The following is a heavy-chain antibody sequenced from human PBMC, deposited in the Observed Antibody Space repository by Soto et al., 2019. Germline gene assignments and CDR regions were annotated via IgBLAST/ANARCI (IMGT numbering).Heavy chain of an antibody. D-gene: IGHD3-16*01. CDR3: ATDRGASPFDY. V-gene: IGHV3-33*01. CDR2: IWSDGSNK. CDR1: GFTFSSYG. Sequence: QVQLVESGGGVVQPGRSLRLSCAASGFTFSSYGMHWVRQAPGKGLEWVAVIWSDGSNKIYADSVKGRFTISKDNSKDTLYLQMNRLRAEATAVYYCATDRGASPFDYWGQGALVTVSS. J-gene: IGHJ4*02.